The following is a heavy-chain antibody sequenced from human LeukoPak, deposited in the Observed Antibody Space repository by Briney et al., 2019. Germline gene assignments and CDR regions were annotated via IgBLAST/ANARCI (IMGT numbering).Heavy chain of an antibody. CDR3: ARRYKNVVVPGYYMDV. Sequence: ASVMVSCKASGYTFTSYDINWVPQATGQGPEWMGWMNPNSGNTGYAQKFQGRVTMTRNTSISTAYMELSSLTSEDTAVYYCARRYKNVVVPGYYMDVWGKGTTVTVSS. J-gene: IGHJ6*03. CDR2: MNPNSGNT. V-gene: IGHV1-8*01. CDR1: GYTFTSYD. D-gene: IGHD2/OR15-2a*01.